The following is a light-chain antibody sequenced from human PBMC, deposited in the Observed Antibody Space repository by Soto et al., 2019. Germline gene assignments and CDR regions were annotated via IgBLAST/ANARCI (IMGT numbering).Light chain of an antibody. J-gene: IGKJ1*01. V-gene: IGKV1-12*02. CDR1: PGITSW. CDR3: QQANSFPSWT. CDR2: GAS. Sequence: DLQMTQSPSSVSASVGDRVTITCRASPGITSWLAWYQQKPGKAPKLLIYGASSLQSGVPSRFSGSGSGSDFTLTISSLQPEDSATYYCQQANSFPSWTFGQGTKVEIK.